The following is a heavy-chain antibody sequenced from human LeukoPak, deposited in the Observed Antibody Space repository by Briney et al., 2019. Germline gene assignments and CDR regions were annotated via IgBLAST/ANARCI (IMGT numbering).Heavy chain of an antibody. J-gene: IGHJ4*02. CDR3: ARVYSSGWYSTLHFDY. CDR2: IYYSGST. Sequence: SETLSLTCTVSGGSISRSSYYWGWIRQPPGKGLEWIGSIYYSGSTYYNSSLESRVAISVDTSRTQFSLKLNSVTAADTAVYYCARVYSSGWYSTLHFDYWGQGTLVTVSS. V-gene: IGHV4-39*07. CDR1: GGSISRSSYY. D-gene: IGHD6-19*01.